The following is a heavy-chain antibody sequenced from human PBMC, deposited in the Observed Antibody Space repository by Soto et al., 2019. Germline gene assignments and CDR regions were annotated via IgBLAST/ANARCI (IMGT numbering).Heavy chain of an antibody. J-gene: IGHJ4*02. CDR3: ARGLRYCSGGSCYYFDY. D-gene: IGHD2-15*01. V-gene: IGHV1-2*02. CDR2: INPNSGGT. Sequence: ASVKVSCKASGYTFTGYYMHWVRQAPGQGLEWTGWINPNSGGTNYAQKFQGRVTMTRDTSISTAYMELSRLRSDDTAVYYCARGLRYCSGGSCYYFDYWGQGTLVTVSS. CDR1: GYTFTGYY.